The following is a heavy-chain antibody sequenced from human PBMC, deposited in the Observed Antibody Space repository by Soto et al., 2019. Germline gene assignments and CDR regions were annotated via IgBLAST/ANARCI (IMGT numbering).Heavy chain of an antibody. CDR3: ARVVPRRRFDP. Sequence: GASVKVSCKASGYTFTNYVIHWVRQAPGQRLEWMGWINAGNGNTKYSERFQGRVTITRDTSASTAYMELSSLRSEDTAVYYCARVVPRRRFDPWGQGTLVTVSS. CDR2: INAGNGNT. J-gene: IGHJ5*02. D-gene: IGHD6-6*01. CDR1: GYTFTNYV. V-gene: IGHV1-3*01.